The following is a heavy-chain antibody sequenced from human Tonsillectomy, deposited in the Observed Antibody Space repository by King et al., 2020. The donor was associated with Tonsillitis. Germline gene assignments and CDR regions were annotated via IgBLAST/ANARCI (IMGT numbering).Heavy chain of an antibody. CDR1: GFTFSSYA. V-gene: IGHV3-23*04. CDR2: ISGSGGST. Sequence: VQLVESGGGLVQPGGSLRLSCAASGFTFSSYAMSWVRQAPGKGLEWVSAISGSGGSTYYADSVKGRFTISRDNSKNTLYLQKNSLRAEATAIYYCAXXXVXXLEPXXNWFXPWGXXTLVTVSX. J-gene: IGHJ5*02. D-gene: IGHD1-1*01. CDR3: AXXXVXXLEPXXNWFXP.